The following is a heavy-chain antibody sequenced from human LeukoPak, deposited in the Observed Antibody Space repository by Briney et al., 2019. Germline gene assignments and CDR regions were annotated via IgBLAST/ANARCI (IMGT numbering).Heavy chain of an antibody. CDR2: INHSGST. CDR3: ARGRTKRFDP. Sequence: SETLSLTCAVYGGSFSGYYWSWIRQPPGKGLEWIGEINHSGSTNYNPSLKSRVTISVDTSKNQFSLKLSSVTAADTAVYYCARGRTKRFDPWGQGTLVTVSS. V-gene: IGHV4-34*01. J-gene: IGHJ5*02. D-gene: IGHD1-1*01. CDR1: GGSFSGYY.